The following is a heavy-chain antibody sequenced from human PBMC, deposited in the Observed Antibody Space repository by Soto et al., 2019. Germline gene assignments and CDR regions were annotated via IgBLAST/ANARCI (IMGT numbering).Heavy chain of an antibody. J-gene: IGHJ6*02. CDR2: ISYDGSNK. Sequence: GGSLRLSCAASGFTFSSYGMHWVRQAPGKGLEWVAVISYDGSNKYYADSVKGRFTISRDNSKNTLYLQMNSLRAEDTAVYYCAKDTYYDFWSGYYYYGMDVWGQGTTVTVSS. D-gene: IGHD3-3*01. V-gene: IGHV3-30*18. CDR3: AKDTYYDFWSGYYYYGMDV. CDR1: GFTFSSYG.